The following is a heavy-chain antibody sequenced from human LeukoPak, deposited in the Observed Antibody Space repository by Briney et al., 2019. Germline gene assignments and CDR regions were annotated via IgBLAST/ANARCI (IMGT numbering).Heavy chain of an antibody. CDR3: ARDAPGGGVYFDY. Sequence: PGGSLRLSCAASGFTFSTYNFNWVRQAPGKGLEWLSYIPASGTIYYADSVKGRFTISRDNAKNSVYLQVNSLTDEDTAVYYCARDAPGGGVYFDYWGQGTLVTVSS. CDR1: GFTFSTYN. J-gene: IGHJ4*02. D-gene: IGHD3-16*01. CDR2: IPASGTI. V-gene: IGHV3-48*02.